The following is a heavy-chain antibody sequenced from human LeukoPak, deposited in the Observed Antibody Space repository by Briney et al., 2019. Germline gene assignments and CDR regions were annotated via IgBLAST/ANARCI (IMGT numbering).Heavy chain of an antibody. CDR1: GFTFSGYG. J-gene: IGHJ3*02. CDR3: AKDSKTLDALDI. CDR2: ISGSGSAT. V-gene: IGHV3-23*01. Sequence: GGSLRLSCTASGFTFSGYGMSWVRQAPGKGLEWVSGISGSGSATYYADSVKGRFTISRDNSENSLYLQMNSLRADDTAVYYCAKDSKTLDALDIWGQGTMVTVS.